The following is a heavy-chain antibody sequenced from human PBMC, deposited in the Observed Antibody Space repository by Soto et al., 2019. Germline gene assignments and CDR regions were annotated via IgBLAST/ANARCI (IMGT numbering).Heavy chain of an antibody. CDR3: AREPERCADV. J-gene: IGHJ6*04. CDR2: INHSGST. Sequence: SETLSLTCAVYGGSFSGYYWSLIRQPPGKGLEWIGEINHSGSTNYNPSLKSRVTISVDTSKSQFSLKLSSVTAADTAVYYCAREPERCADVWGKGTTVTVSS. D-gene: IGHD1-26*01. V-gene: IGHV4-34*01. CDR1: GGSFSGYY.